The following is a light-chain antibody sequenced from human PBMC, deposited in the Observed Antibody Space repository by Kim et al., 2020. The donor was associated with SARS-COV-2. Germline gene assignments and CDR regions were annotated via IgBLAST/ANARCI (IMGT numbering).Light chain of an antibody. V-gene: IGKV3-20*01. Sequence: PGERATLSCRASQSVSCSYLAWYQQKPGQTPRLLIYGASSRATGIPDRFSGSGSGTDFTLTISRLEPEDFAVYYCQQYGSSPPVTFGGGTKVDIK. J-gene: IGKJ4*01. CDR3: QQYGSSPPVT. CDR2: GAS. CDR1: QSVSCSY.